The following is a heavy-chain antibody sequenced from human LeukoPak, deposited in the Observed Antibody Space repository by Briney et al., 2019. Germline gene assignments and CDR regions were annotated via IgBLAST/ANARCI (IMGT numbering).Heavy chain of an antibody. V-gene: IGHV4-39*07. Sequence: PSETLSLTCTVSGGSISSSSYYWGWIRQPPGKGLEWIGSLYYSGSTYHNPSLKSRVTISVDTSKNQFSLKLSSVTAADTAVYYCARDSAMIFDYWGQGTLVTVSS. CDR2: LYYSGST. CDR3: ARDSAMIFDY. D-gene: IGHD3-22*01. CDR1: GGSISSSSYY. J-gene: IGHJ4*02.